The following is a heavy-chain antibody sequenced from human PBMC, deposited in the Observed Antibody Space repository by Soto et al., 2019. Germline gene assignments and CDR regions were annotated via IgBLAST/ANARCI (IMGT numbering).Heavy chain of an antibody. V-gene: IGHV4-4*07. CDR3: ARMEARGWFDP. J-gene: IGHJ5*02. Sequence: QVQLQQSGPGLVKPSETLSLTCTVSGGSIGSYYWSWVRQSAGKGREWIGRFYTSGSTNYNPSLESRVTVSVDTSKNQLSLKLTSVTAADTAIYYCARMEARGWFDPWGQGTLVTVSS. CDR1: GGSIGSYY. D-gene: IGHD1-1*01. CDR2: FYTSGST.